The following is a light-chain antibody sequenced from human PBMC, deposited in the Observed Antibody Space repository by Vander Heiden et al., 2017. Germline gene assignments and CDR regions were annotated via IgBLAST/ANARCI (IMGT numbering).Light chain of an antibody. CDR1: SSDVGTYDF. CDR3: SSYTTSTNVI. J-gene: IGLJ2*01. V-gene: IGLV2-14*03. CDR2: DVS. Sequence: QSALTQPASVSASPGQSLTISCTGSSSDVGTYDFVSWYQQTPGTAPKLMIFDVSQRPSGVSNRFSGSKSGNTASLTISGLQAEDEADYYCSSYTTSTNVIFGGGTKLTVL.